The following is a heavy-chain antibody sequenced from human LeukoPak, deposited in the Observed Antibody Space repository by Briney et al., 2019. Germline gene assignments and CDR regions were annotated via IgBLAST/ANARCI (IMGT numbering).Heavy chain of an antibody. CDR1: GFSLRTTGAG. Sequence: SGPTLVKPTQTLTLTCNFSGFSLRTTGAGVGWTRQPQGKTLEWLASIYWDDDTRYSPSLKNRLTITKDTSKNQVVLTMTNMDPVDTATYFCARSHGEFDSWGQGILVTVSS. CDR2: IYWDDDT. V-gene: IGHV2-5*02. J-gene: IGHJ4*02. CDR3: ARSHGEFDS. D-gene: IGHD4-17*01.